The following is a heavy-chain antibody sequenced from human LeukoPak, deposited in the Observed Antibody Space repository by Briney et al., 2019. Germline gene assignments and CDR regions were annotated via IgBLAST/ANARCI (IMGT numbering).Heavy chain of an antibody. CDR1: GFTYSSYE. V-gene: IGHV3-48*03. CDR2: ISIGGRTQ. J-gene: IGHJ6*04. D-gene: IGHD3-10*02. CDR3: AELGITMIGGV. Sequence: GGPLRLSCAASGFTYSSYEMNWVRQAPGKGLEWVSYISIGGRTQYYADSVKGRFTISRDNAKNSLYLQMNSLRAEDTAVYYCAELGITMIGGVWGKGTTVTISS.